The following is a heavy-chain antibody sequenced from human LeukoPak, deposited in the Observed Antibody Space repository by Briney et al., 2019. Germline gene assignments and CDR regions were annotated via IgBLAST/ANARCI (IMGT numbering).Heavy chain of an antibody. CDR3: ARPDRGGQQWLLSLWYFDY. D-gene: IGHD5-18*01. CDR2: MNPNSGNT. V-gene: IGHV1-8*01. J-gene: IGHJ4*02. Sequence: ASVKVSCKASGYTFTSYDINWVRQATGQGLEWMGWMNPNSGNTGYAQKFQGRVTMTRNTSISTAYMELSSLRSEDTAVYYCARPDRGGQQWLLSLWYFDYWGQGTLVTVSS. CDR1: GYTFTSYD.